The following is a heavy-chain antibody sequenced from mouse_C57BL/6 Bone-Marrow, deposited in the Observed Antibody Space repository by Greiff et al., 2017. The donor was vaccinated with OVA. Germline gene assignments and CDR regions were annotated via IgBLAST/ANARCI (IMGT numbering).Heavy chain of an antibody. J-gene: IGHJ3*01. CDR2: RRNKANDYTT. CDR1: GFTFSDFY. Sequence: EVKLVESGGGLVQSGRSLRLSCATSGFTFSDFYMEWVRQAPGKGLEWIAARRNKANDYTTEYSASVKGRFIVSRDTSQSILSLQMNALRAEDTAIYYCARGDYYGSSYWFTYWGQGTLVTVSA. V-gene: IGHV7-1*01. D-gene: IGHD1-1*01. CDR3: ARGDYYGSSYWFTY.